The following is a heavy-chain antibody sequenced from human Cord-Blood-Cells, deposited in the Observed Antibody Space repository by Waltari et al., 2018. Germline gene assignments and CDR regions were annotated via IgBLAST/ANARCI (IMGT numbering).Heavy chain of an antibody. V-gene: IGHV1-2*02. CDR3: ACRVLRFLEWFGGFDP. CDR1: GYTFTGYY. J-gene: IGHJ5*02. Sequence: QVQLVQSGAEVKKPGASVKVSCKAYGYTFTGYYMHWVRQAPGQGLEWMGWINPNSGGTNYAQKFQGGVTMDRDTSISTSYMDLGRVRSDDTAVYYCACRVLRFLEWFGGFDPWGQGTLVTVSS. CDR2: INPNSGGT. D-gene: IGHD3-3*01.